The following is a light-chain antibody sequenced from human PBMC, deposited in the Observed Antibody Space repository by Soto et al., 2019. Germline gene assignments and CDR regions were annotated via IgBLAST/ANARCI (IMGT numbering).Light chain of an antibody. CDR2: AAS. J-gene: IGKJ2*02. CDR1: QGFSNS. Sequence: DIQLTQSASFLSAYVGDRVTITCRASQGFSNSLAWYQQKPGKDPKLLIYAASTLQSGVPSRFSGSGSGTEFTIIIRSGQAEDFAADYCQQPDSSACTVRRGPKLEIK. CDR3: QQPDSSACT. V-gene: IGKV1-9*01.